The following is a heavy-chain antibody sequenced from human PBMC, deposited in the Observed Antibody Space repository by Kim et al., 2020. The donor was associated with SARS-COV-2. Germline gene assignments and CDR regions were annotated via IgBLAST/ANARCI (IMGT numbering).Heavy chain of an antibody. Sequence: ASVKVSCKASGYTFTSYAMHWVRQAPGQRLEWMGWINAGNGNTKYSQKFQGRVTITRDTSASTAYMELSSLRSEDTAVYYCASPHDYGDFVPDYYGMDVWGQGTTVTVSS. J-gene: IGHJ6*02. CDR3: ASPHDYGDFVPDYYGMDV. CDR1: GYTFTSYA. V-gene: IGHV1-3*01. D-gene: IGHD4-17*01. CDR2: INAGNGNT.